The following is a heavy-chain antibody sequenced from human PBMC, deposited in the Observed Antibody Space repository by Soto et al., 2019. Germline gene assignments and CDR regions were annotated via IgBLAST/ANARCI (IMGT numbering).Heavy chain of an antibody. Sequence: EVQLLESGGGLVQPGGSLRLACAASGFTFSSYAMSWVRQAPGKGLEWVSAISGSGGSTYYADSVKGRFTISKDNSKNTLYLQMNSLRAEDTAVYYCAKENGYSSSWFEFDYWGQGTRVTVSS. CDR2: ISGSGGST. V-gene: IGHV3-23*01. CDR1: GFTFSSYA. D-gene: IGHD6-13*01. J-gene: IGHJ4*02. CDR3: AKENGYSSSWFEFDY.